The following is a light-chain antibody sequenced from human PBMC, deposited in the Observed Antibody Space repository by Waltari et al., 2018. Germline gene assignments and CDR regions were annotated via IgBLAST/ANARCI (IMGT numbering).Light chain of an antibody. CDR3: QQDYSLPLT. CDR1: QGIDKE. V-gene: IGKV1-27*01. CDR2: VAS. Sequence: DIQVTQSPTSLSASVGDRVTVTCWASQGIDKELSWYQQRLGEAPRLLIYVASTLQTGISSRFSGSGSGTDFTLTISNLQPEDVAIYFCQQDYSLPLTFGGGTKVEI. J-gene: IGKJ4*01.